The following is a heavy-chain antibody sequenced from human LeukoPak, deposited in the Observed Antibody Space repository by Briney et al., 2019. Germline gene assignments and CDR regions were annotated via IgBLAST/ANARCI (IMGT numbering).Heavy chain of an antibody. CDR3: ARHARRDAYTPHDY. D-gene: IGHD5-24*01. CDR2: IHSTGTT. Sequence: SETLSLSCTVSGGSISSYYWSWIRQPPGKELQWIGYIHSTGTTKFNPSLESRVTMSVDTSKNQFSLKLSSVTAADTAVYYCARHARRDAYTPHDYWGQGTLVTVSS. V-gene: IGHV4-4*09. CDR1: GGSISSYY. J-gene: IGHJ4*02.